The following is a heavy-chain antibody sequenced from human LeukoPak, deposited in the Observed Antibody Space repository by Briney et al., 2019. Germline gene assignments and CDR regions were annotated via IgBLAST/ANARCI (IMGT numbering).Heavy chain of an antibody. CDR3: AREAVASWRPSGGMDV. D-gene: IGHD3-16*02. Sequence: GGSLRLSCAASGFTFSSYSMNWVRQAPGKGLEWVSSISSSSSYIYYADSVKGRFTISRDNAKNSLYLQMNSLRAEDTAVYYRAREAVASWRPSGGMDVWGQGTTVTVSS. V-gene: IGHV3-21*01. J-gene: IGHJ6*02. CDR2: ISSSSSYI. CDR1: GFTFSSYS.